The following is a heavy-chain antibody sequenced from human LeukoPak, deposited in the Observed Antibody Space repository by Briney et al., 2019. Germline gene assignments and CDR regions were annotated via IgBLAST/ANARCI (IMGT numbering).Heavy chain of an antibody. CDR1: GYTFASYD. J-gene: IGHJ4*02. V-gene: IGHV1-8*01. CDR3: ARRGFITGTTLFFGY. D-gene: IGHD1-7*01. Sequence: ASVKVSCKASGYTFASYDINWVRQATGQGFEWMGWMNPNSGNTGYAQKFQGRVTMTRNTSISTAYMELSSLRSEDTAVYYCARRGFITGTTLFFGYWGQGTLVTVSS. CDR2: MNPNSGNT.